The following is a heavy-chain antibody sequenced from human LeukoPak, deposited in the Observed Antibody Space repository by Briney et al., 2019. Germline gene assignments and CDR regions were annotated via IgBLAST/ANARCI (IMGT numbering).Heavy chain of an antibody. CDR2: IYYSGST. CDR1: GGSISSSSYY. D-gene: IGHD3-10*01. CDR3: ARGETITMVPFDY. J-gene: IGHJ4*02. Sequence: SETLSLTCTVSGGSISSSSYYWGWIRQPPGKGLEWIGSIYYSGSTYYNPSLKSRVTISVDTSKNQFSLKLSSVTAADTAVYYCARGETITMVPFDYWGQGTLVTVSS. V-gene: IGHV4-39*01.